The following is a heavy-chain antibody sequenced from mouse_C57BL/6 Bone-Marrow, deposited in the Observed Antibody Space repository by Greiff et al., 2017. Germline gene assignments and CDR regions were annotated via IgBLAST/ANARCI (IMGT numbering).Heavy chain of an antibody. V-gene: IGHV1-69*01. Sequence: QVQLQQPGAELVMPGASVKLSCKASGYTFTSYWMHWVKQRPGQGLEWIGEIDPSDSYTNYNQKFKGKSTLTVDKSSSTAYMQLSSLTSEDSAVYYCANLHAYGGQGTLVTVSA. CDR2: IDPSDSYT. CDR3: ANLHAY. CDR1: GYTFTSYW. J-gene: IGHJ3*01. D-gene: IGHD6-1*01.